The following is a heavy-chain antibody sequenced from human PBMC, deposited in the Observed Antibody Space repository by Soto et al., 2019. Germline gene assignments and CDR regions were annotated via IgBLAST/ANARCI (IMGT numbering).Heavy chain of an antibody. Sequence: SVKVSCKASGGTFSSYAISWVRQAPGQGLEWMGGIIPIFGTANYAQKFQGRVTITADESTSTAYMELSSLRSEDTAVHYCARTSRPDSSGYYYWFDPWGQGTLVTVSS. CDR1: GGTFSSYA. V-gene: IGHV1-69*13. J-gene: IGHJ5*02. CDR3: ARTSRPDSSGYYYWFDP. CDR2: IIPIFGTA. D-gene: IGHD3-22*01.